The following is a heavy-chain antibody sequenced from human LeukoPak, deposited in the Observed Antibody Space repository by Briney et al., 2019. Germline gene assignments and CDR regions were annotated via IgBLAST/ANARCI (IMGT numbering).Heavy chain of an antibody. J-gene: IGHJ4*02. D-gene: IGHD3-9*01. CDR2: IWYDGSNK. V-gene: IGHV3-33*01. CDR3: ARDLGYDILTDYYSD. CDR1: GFTFSRNG. Sequence: PGRSLRLSCAASGFTFSRNGMHWVRQAPGKGLEWVAVIWYDGSNKYYADSVKGRFTISRDNSKNTLYLQMNSLRAEDTAVYYCARDLGYDILTDYYSDWGQGTLVTVSS.